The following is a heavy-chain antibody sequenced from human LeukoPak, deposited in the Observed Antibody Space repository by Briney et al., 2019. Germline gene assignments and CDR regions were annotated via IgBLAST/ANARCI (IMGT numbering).Heavy chain of an antibody. CDR2: ISGSGSSM. CDR1: GFSFSESY. Sequence: GRSLRLSCATSGFSFSESYMSWIRQTPGRGLEWVAYISGSGSSMYYADAVKGPLTISRDNARNSLYLFMSSLRADDTAVCYCARGKRRFDYWGQGTLVTVSS. V-gene: IGHV3-11*01. CDR3: ARGKRRFDY. J-gene: IGHJ4*02.